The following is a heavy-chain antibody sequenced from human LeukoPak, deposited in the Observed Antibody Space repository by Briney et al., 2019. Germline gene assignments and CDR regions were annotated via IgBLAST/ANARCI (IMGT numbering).Heavy chain of an antibody. CDR2: ISSSSSYI. CDR1: GFTFSSYS. CDR3: ARAHCSGGSCYGNYYYYYGMDV. V-gene: IGHV3-21*01. J-gene: IGHJ6*02. Sequence: GGSLRLSCAASGFTFSSYSMNWVRQAPGKGLEWVSSISSSSSYIYYADSVKGRFIISRDNAKNSLYLQMNSLRVEDTAVYYCARAHCSGGSCYGNYYYYYGMDVWGQGTTVTVSS. D-gene: IGHD2-15*01.